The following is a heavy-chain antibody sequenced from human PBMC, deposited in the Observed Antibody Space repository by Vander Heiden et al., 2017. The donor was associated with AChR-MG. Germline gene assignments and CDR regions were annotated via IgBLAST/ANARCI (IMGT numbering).Heavy chain of an antibody. CDR2: IYWDDDK. CDR3: AHRRLAVACKGFDY. D-gene: IGHD6-19*01. Sequence: QTLTLTCTFSGFSLSTSGVRVGWIRQPPGKALEWLALIYWDDDKRYSPSLKSRLTITKDTSKNQVALTMTNMDPVYTATYYCAHRRLAVACKGFDYWGQGTLVTVSS. J-gene: IGHJ4*02. CDR1: GFSLSTSGVR. V-gene: IGHV2-5*02.